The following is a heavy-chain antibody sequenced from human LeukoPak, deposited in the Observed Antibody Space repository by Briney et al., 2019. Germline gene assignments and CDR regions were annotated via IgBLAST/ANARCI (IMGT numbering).Heavy chain of an antibody. CDR2: IYYSGST. CDR1: GGSISSYY. J-gene: IGHJ6*03. Sequence: SETLSLTCTVSGGSISSYYWSWIRQPPGKGLEWIGYIYYSGSTNYNPSLKSRVTIPVDTSKNQFSLKLSSVTAADTAVYYCARGHDFWSGYYDLGYYYYYMDVWGKGTTVTVSS. D-gene: IGHD3-3*01. V-gene: IGHV4-59*01. CDR3: ARGHDFWSGYYDLGYYYYYMDV.